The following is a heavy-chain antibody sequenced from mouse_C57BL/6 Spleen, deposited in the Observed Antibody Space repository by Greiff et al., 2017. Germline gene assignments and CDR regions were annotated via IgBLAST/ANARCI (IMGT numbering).Heavy chain of an antibody. V-gene: IGHV1-54*01. Sequence: VQLQQSGAELVRPGTSVKVSCKASGYAFTNYLIEWVKQRPGQGLEWIGVINPGSGGTNYNEKFKGKATLTADKSSSTAYMQLSSLTSEDSAVYFCARYDYDRFAYWGQGTLVTVSA. J-gene: IGHJ3*01. CDR3: ARYDYDRFAY. D-gene: IGHD2-4*01. CDR1: GYAFTNYL. CDR2: INPGSGGT.